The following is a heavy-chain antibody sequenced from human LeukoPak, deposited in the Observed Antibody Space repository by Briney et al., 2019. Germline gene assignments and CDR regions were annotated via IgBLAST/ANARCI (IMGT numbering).Heavy chain of an antibody. V-gene: IGHV4-59*01. D-gene: IGHD3-22*01. CDR3: ARDRFGGYGAFDI. CDR2: IYYSGST. CDR1: GGSISSYY. Sequence: SETLSLTCTVSGGSISSYYWSWIRQPPGRGLELSEYIYYSGSTNYNPSHKCRVTISVDTSKNQFSLKLSSVTAADTAVYYCARDRFGGYGAFDIWGQGTMVTVSS. J-gene: IGHJ3*02.